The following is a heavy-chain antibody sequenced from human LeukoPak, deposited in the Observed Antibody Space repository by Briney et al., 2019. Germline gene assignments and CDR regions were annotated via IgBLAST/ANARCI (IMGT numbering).Heavy chain of an antibody. Sequence: PSETLSLTCSVSGGSISSYYWSRIRQPPGKGLEWIGYIHYSGSTNYNPSLKSRVTISADTSNNQFSLKLISVTAADTAVYYCARTPRGEFSDYWGQGTLVTVSS. CDR3: ARTPRGEFSDY. V-gene: IGHV4-59*01. J-gene: IGHJ4*02. D-gene: IGHD3-16*01. CDR1: GGSISSYY. CDR2: IHYSGST.